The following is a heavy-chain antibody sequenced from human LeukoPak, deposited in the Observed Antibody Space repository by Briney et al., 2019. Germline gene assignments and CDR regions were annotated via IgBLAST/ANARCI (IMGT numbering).Heavy chain of an antibody. J-gene: IGHJ4*02. CDR3: ARDTDDSSGYYIDY. D-gene: IGHD3-22*01. CDR1: GFTFSSYV. Sequence: GGSLRLSCAASGFTFSSYVMHWVRLAPGKGLEWVALISYDGSNKYYADSVKDRFTISRDNSKNTLYLQTNSLRAEDTALYYCARDTDDSSGYYIDYWGQGTLVTVSS. V-gene: IGHV3-30-3*01. CDR2: ISYDGSNK.